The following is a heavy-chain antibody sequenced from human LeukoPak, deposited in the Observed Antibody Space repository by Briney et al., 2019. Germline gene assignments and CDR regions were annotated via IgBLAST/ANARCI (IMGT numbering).Heavy chain of an antibody. V-gene: IGHV4-39*01. J-gene: IGHJ4*02. D-gene: IGHD5-18*01. CDR3: ARDGYTYGSFDY. CDR1: IESLSSISYF. Sequence: SSDTESLTCSLSIESLSSISYFGRWIRQPPWKVLVWIGSIYYSGSTYSYPSLKSRVTISVDTSKSQFSLKLSSVTAADTAVYYCARDGYTYGSFDYWGQGTLVTVSS. CDR2: IYYSGST.